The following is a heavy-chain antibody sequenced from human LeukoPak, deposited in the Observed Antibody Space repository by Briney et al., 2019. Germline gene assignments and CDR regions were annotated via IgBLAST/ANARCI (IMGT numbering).Heavy chain of an antibody. D-gene: IGHD3-22*01. CDR3: AREYYYESSDYYVVLSGAFDI. CDR1: GYTFTGYY. CDR2: INLNSDVT. Sequence: GASVKVSCKASGYTFTGYYMHWVRQAPGQGLEWMGWINLNSDVTNYAQKFQGRVTMTRDTSISTAYMELSSLRSDDTAVYYCAREYYYESSDYYVVLSGAFDIWGQGTMVTVSS. J-gene: IGHJ3*02. V-gene: IGHV1-2*02.